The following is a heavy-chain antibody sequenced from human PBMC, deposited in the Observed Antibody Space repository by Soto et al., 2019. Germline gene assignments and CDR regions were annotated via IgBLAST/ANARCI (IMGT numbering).Heavy chain of an antibody. V-gene: IGHV3-33*01. CDR2: IWYDGSNK. CDR3: AREFDYDYVWGSYRYTSPPDY. Sequence: PGESLKISDSASGFTFSIYGMHWVLQAPGKGLDWVAVIWYDGSNKYYADSVKGRFTISRDNSKNTLYLQMNSLRAEDTAVYYCAREFDYDYVWGSYRYTSPPDYWGQGTLVTVSS. CDR1: GFTFSIYG. D-gene: IGHD3-16*02. J-gene: IGHJ4*02.